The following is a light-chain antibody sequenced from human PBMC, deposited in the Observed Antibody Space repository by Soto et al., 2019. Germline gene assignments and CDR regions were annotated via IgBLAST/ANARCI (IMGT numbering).Light chain of an antibody. Sequence: EIVLTQSPGTLSLSPGKRATLSCRASQSVSSSYLAWYQQKPGQAPRLLIYGASSRATGIPDRFSGSGSGTDFPLTISRLGPEDFAVYYCQQYGSSRPFGQGTKVELK. J-gene: IGKJ1*01. CDR2: GAS. V-gene: IGKV3-20*01. CDR3: QQYGSSRP. CDR1: QSVSSSY.